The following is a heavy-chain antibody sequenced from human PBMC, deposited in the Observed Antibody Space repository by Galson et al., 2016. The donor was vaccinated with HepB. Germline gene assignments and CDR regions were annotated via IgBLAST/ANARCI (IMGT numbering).Heavy chain of an antibody. J-gene: IGHJ5*01. V-gene: IGHV3-21*01. CDR1: GFTFSSYS. D-gene: IGHD1-26*01. CDR3: ARARSGSYLWWFDS. Sequence: GSLRLSCAASGFTFSSYSINWVRRAPEKGLEWVSTINPDGTFIQYGDSVKGRFTISRDNAKNSVYLQMNSLRADDTAVYYCARARSGSYLWWFDSWGQGTLVTVSS. CDR2: INPDGTFI.